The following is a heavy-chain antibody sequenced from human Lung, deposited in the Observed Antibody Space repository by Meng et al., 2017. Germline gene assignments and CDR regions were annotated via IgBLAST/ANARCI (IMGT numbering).Heavy chain of an antibody. CDR2: IYHSGST. V-gene: IGHV4-4*02. CDR3: ARGSITMVRGVSVFDP. D-gene: IGHD3-10*01. Sequence: QGSSRESGPGLVKPSGTLSLTCAVSGGSSSSSNWWSWVRQPPGKGLEWIGEIYHSGSTNYNPSLKSRVTISVDKSKNQFSLKLSSVTAADTAVYYCARGSITMVRGVSVFDPWGQGTLVTVSS. CDR1: GGSSSSSNW. J-gene: IGHJ5*02.